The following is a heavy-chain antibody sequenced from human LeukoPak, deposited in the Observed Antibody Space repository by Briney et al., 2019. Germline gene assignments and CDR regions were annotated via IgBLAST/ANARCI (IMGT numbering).Heavy chain of an antibody. Sequence: SETLSLTCTVSGGSISSYYWSWIRQPPGKGLEWIGYIYYSGSTNYNPSLKSRVTISVDTSKNQFSLKPSSVTAADTAVYYCARDRRSWFDPWGQGTLVTVSS. V-gene: IGHV4-59*01. CDR2: IYYSGST. CDR1: GGSISSYY. J-gene: IGHJ5*02. CDR3: ARDRRSWFDP.